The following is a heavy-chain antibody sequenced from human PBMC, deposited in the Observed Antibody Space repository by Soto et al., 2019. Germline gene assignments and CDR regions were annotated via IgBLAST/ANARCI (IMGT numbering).Heavy chain of an antibody. Sequence: EVQLLESGGGLVQPGGSLRLSCAASGFTFSSYAMSWVRQAPGKGLVWVSGISGSGGTKYHADSVKGRFTISRDNSKNTLYLQMNSLRAEDTALYYCAKDRLGATPYFFDYWGQGTLVTVSS. D-gene: IGHD1-26*01. V-gene: IGHV3-23*01. CDR3: AKDRLGATPYFFDY. CDR2: ISGSGGTK. J-gene: IGHJ4*02. CDR1: GFTFSSYA.